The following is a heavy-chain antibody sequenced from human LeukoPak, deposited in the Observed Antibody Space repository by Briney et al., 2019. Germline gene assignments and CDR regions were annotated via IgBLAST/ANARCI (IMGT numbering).Heavy chain of an antibody. CDR2: IGKTSRDM. CDR1: GFSFSTST. J-gene: IGHJ4*02. CDR3: VRGDNRDY. Sequence: GGSLRLACAASGFSFSTSTMNWVRQAPGKGLEWISSIGKTSRDMYYADSVRGRFTISRDNAKNSLFLLMNSLRVEDTSVYYCVRGDNRDYWGQGTLVTVSS. V-gene: IGHV3-21*01. D-gene: IGHD1-14*01.